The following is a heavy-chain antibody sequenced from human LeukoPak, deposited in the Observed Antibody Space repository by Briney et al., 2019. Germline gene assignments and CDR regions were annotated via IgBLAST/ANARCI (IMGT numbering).Heavy chain of an antibody. CDR3: ASLGYSSGWYVFDY. CDR1: GGSFSGYY. Sequence: SETLSLICAVYGGSFSGYYWSWIRQPPGKGLEWIGEINHSGSTNYNPSLKSRVTISVDTSKNQFSLKLSSVTAADTAVYYCASLGYSSGWYVFDYWGQGTLVTVSS. CDR2: INHSGST. V-gene: IGHV4-34*01. J-gene: IGHJ4*02. D-gene: IGHD6-19*01.